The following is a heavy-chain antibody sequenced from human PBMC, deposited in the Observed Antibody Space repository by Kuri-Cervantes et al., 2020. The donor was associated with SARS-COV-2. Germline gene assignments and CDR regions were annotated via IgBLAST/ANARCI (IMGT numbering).Heavy chain of an antibody. CDR2: ISSSSSTI. D-gene: IGHD3-9*01. V-gene: IGHV3-48*02. CDR1: GFTFSSCS. J-gene: IGHJ4*02. Sequence: GESLKISCAASGFTFSSCSMNWVRQAPGKGLEWVSYISSSSSTIYYADSVKGRFTISRDNAKNSLYLQMNSLRDEDTAVYYCARGSEAGYYYFDYWGQGTLVTVSS. CDR3: ARGSEAGYYYFDY.